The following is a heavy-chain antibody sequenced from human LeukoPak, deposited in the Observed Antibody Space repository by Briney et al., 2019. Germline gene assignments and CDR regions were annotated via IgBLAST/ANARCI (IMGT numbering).Heavy chain of an antibody. CDR2: TEQDGREN. V-gene: IGHV3-7*01. Sequence: GGSLRLSCAASGFTFSSYWMSWLRQAPGRGREWVANTEQDGRENYYVDSVDGRFTISRDNPKHSLYPQMNSQKAEDPAGYSGAPERYCRAGSCSVDDAFDIWGQGTMVTVSS. D-gene: IGHD2-15*01. J-gene: IGHJ3*02. CDR3: APERYCRAGSCSVDDAFDI. CDR1: GFTFSSYW.